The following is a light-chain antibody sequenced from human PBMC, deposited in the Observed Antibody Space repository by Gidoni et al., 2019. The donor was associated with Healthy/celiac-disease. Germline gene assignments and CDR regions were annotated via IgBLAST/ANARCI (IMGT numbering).Light chain of an antibody. J-gene: IGKJ2*01. CDR1: QSISSK. Sequence: DIQMTHYPATLSASVGDRVTITCRASQSISSKLAWYQQKPGKAPKLLIYDASSLDSGVPSRFSGSGSGTEFTLTISSLQPDDFATYYCQQYNSYPMYTFGQGTKLEIK. CDR3: QQYNSYPMYT. CDR2: DAS. V-gene: IGKV1-5*01.